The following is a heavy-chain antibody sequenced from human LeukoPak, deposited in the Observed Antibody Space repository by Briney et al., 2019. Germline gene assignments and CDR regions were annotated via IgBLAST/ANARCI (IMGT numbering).Heavy chain of an antibody. CDR3: AKDLSPWGDYGGDEFDY. CDR1: GFTFSSYG. V-gene: IGHV3-30*18. CDR2: ISYDGSNK. D-gene: IGHD4-17*01. J-gene: IGHJ4*02. Sequence: GGSLRPSCAASGFTFSSYGMHWVRQAPGKGLEWVAVISYDGSNKYYADSVKGRFTISRDNSKNTLYLQMNSLRAEDTAVYYCAKDLSPWGDYGGDEFDYWGQGTLVTVSS.